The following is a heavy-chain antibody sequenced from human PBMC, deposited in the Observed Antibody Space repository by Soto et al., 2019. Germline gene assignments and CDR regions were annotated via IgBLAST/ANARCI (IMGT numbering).Heavy chain of an antibody. Sequence: PSETLSLTCTVSGGSISSSSYYWGWIRQPPGKGLEWIGSIYYSGSTYYNPSLKSRVTISVDTSKNQFSLKLSSVTAADTAVYYCARQGEETYYDYAKYIYYYYYMDVWGKGTTVTVSS. D-gene: IGHD3-16*01. V-gene: IGHV4-39*01. CDR3: ARQGEETYYDYAKYIYYYYYMDV. CDR2: IYYSGST. CDR1: GGSISSSSYY. J-gene: IGHJ6*03.